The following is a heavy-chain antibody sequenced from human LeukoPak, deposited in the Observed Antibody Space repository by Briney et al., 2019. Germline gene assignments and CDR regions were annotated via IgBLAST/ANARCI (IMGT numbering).Heavy chain of an antibody. V-gene: IGHV4-39*07. CDR1: GDSISSGTYY. J-gene: IGHJ4*02. Sequence: SEALSLTCTVSGDSISSGTYYCGWVRQPPGEGRECIGNIYENATTNYNPSLKSRFTISVDTSKNQFSLTLSSVTAADTAVYYCARVPTVTFFDYWGQGTLVTVSS. CDR2: IYENATT. D-gene: IGHD4-17*01. CDR3: ARVPTVTFFDY.